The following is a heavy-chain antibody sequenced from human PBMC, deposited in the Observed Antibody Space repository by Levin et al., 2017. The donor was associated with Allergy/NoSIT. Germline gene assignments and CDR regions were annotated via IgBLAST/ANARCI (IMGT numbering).Heavy chain of an antibody. CDR3: ARIGYYYDSSGYYEADYYYGMDV. J-gene: IGHJ6*02. D-gene: IGHD3-22*01. V-gene: IGHV1-46*01. Sequence: ASVKVSCKASGYTFTSYYMHWVRQAPGQGLEWMGIINPSGGSTSYAQKFQGRVTMTRDTSTSTVYMELSSLRSEDTAVYYCARIGYYYDSSGYYEADYYYGMDVWGQGTTVTVSS. CDR2: INPSGGST. CDR1: GYTFTSYY.